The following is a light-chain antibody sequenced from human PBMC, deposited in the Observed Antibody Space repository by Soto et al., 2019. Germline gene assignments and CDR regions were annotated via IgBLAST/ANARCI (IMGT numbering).Light chain of an antibody. Sequence: QSVLTQPASVSGSPGQSITISCTGTSSDVGGYNYVSWYQQYPGRVPKLLIYKVSNRPSGISNRFSGSKSGNTASLTISGXXAEDEADYFCTSPTPGSLYVFGSGTQLTVL. CDR1: SSDVGGYNY. CDR2: KVS. V-gene: IGLV2-14*01. J-gene: IGLJ7*01. CDR3: TSPTPGSLYV.